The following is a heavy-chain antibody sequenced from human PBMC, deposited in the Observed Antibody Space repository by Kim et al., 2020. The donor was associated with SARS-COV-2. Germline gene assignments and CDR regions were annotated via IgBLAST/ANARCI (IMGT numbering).Heavy chain of an antibody. V-gene: IGHV3-23*01. D-gene: IGHD3-10*01. CDR2: ISCNGSSK. CDR1: GFTFSRYA. CDR3: ARNSGKSYCYYLDY. J-gene: IGHJ4*02. Sequence: GGSLRLSCAASGFTFSRYAMSWVRQAPGKGLEWVAAISCNGSSKYYAGSVKGRFTISRDNSKNTLYLQMNSLRAEDTAVYYCARNSGKSYCYYLDYWGQGTLVTVSS.